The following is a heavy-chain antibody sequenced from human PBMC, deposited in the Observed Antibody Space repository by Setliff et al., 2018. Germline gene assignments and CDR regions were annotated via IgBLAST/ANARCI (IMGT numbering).Heavy chain of an antibody. CDR2: IYYTTNG. V-gene: IGHV4-30-4*08. D-gene: IGHD3-10*01. Sequence: PSETLSLTCTVSGDSISSGDDFWSWIRQPPGKGLEWIGSIYYTTNGHYNPSLKSRVTMSVDTSKNHFSLELTSVTAADTALYYCARGGGYGSGGSFHNAPFDYWGQGMLVTVSS. CDR1: GDSISSGDDF. CDR3: ARGGGYGSGGSFHNAPFDY. J-gene: IGHJ4*02.